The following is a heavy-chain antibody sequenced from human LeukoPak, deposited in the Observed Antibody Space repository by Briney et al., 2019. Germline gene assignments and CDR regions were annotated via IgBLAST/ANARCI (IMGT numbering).Heavy chain of an antibody. CDR2: IIPILGIA. V-gene: IGHV1-69*04. D-gene: IGHD6-19*01. CDR3: ARVGYSSGWYDFLGSYYYYMDV. Sequence: ASVKVSCKASGGTFSSYAIIWVRQAPGQGLEWMGRIIPILGIANYAQKFQGRVTITADKSTSTAYMELSSLRSEDTAVYYCARVGYSSGWYDFLGSYYYYMDVWGKGTTVTVSS. CDR1: GGTFSSYA. J-gene: IGHJ6*03.